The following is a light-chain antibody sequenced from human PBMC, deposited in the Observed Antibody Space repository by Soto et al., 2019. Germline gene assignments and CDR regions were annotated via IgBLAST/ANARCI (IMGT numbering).Light chain of an antibody. CDR1: SSDVGDYNY. CDR2: EVS. J-gene: IGLJ2*01. Sequence: QSALTQPASVSGSPGQSVTISCTGTSSDVGDYNYVSWYQHHPGTAPKLMIYEVSNRPSGVSNRFSGSKSGSTASLTISGRQAEDEADYYCSSFTSSITVLFGGGTKLTVL. V-gene: IGLV2-14*01. CDR3: SSFTSSITVL.